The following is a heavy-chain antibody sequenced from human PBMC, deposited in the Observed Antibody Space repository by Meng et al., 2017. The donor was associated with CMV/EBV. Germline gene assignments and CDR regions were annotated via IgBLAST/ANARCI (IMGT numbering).Heavy chain of an antibody. CDR1: GFTFSSYE. Sequence: GESLKISCAASGFTFSSYEMNWVRQAPGKELEWVSYISSSSSYIYYADSVKGRFTISRDNAKNSLYLQMNSLRAEDTAVYYCARDRGYYGSGSYGDYWGQGTLVTVSS. D-gene: IGHD3-10*01. V-gene: IGHV3-21*05. CDR2: ISSSSSYI. CDR3: ARDRGYYGSGSYGDY. J-gene: IGHJ4*02.